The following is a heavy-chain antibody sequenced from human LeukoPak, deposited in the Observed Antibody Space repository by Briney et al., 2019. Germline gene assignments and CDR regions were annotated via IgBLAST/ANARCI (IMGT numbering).Heavy chain of an antibody. J-gene: IGHJ5*02. Sequence: SETLSLTCAVYGGSFSGYYWSWIRQPPGKGLEWIGEIDHSGSTNYNPSLKSRVTISVDTSKNQFSLKLSSVTAADTAVYYCARDLNWFDPWGQGTLVTVSS. CDR2: IDHSGST. CDR1: GGSFSGYY. V-gene: IGHV4-34*01. CDR3: ARDLNWFDP.